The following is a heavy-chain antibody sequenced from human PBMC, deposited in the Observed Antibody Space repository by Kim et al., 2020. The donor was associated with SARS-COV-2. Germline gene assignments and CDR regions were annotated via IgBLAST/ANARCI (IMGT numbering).Heavy chain of an antibody. CDR1: GFTFSSYS. CDR2: ISSSSSYI. D-gene: IGHD3-16*01. Sequence: GGSLRLSCAASGFTFSSYSMNWVRQAPGKGLEWVSSISSSSSYIYYADSVKGRFTISRDNAKNSLYLQMNSLRAEDTAVYYCARERAGGINPYYYGMDVWGQGTTVTVSS. CDR3: ARERAGGINPYYYGMDV. V-gene: IGHV3-21*01. J-gene: IGHJ6*02.